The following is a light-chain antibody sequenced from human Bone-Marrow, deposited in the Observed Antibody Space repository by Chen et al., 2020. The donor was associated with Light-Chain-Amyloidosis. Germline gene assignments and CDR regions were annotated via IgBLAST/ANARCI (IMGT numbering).Light chain of an antibody. V-gene: IGLV2-14*01. CDR3: SSYTITNTLV. CDR1: SSDVGVDNH. J-gene: IGLJ1*01. CDR2: EVT. Sequence: QSALTQPASVSGSPGQSITISCTGTSSDVGVDNHVSWYQQPPDKAPKLLIYEVTNRPSWVPDRFSGSKSENTASLTISGLQTEDEADYFCSSYTITNTLVFGSGTRVTVL.